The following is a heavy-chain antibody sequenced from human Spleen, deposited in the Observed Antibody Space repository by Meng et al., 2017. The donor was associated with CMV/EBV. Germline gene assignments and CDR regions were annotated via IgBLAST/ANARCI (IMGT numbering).Heavy chain of an antibody. CDR1: GYTLSDLS. CDR3: ASLELGINAFDI. D-gene: IGHD7-27*01. V-gene: IGHV1-24*01. CDR2: FDPQSAKT. J-gene: IGHJ3*02. Sequence: ASVKVSCKVSGYTLSDLSMHWVRQAPGKGPEWLGGFDPQSAKTVYAQKFQGRLTITEDTSTDTAYMELRSLRSEDTAVYYCASLELGINAFDIWGQGTMVTVSS.